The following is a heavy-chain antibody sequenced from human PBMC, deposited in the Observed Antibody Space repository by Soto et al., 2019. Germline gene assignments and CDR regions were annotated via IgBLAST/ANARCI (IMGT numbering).Heavy chain of an antibody. CDR3: AAELGFGKLSVV. V-gene: IGHV1-69*01. Sequence: QVQVVQSGVEVRRPGSSVKVSCKASGDTFKNCVISWVRQAPGQGLEWMGGIIPLFGTTDFAQRFQGRLTITTDESTTTAYMELSRLRSEYTATYYCAAELGFGKLSVVWGQGTTVIASS. J-gene: IGHJ6*02. CDR1: GDTFKNCV. CDR2: IIPLFGTT. D-gene: IGHD3-10*01.